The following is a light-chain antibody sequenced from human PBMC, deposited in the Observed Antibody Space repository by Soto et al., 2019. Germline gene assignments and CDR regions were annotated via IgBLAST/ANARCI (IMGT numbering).Light chain of an antibody. Sequence: QSVLTQPPSVSGAPGQRVTISCTGSSSNIGAGYDVHWYQQLPGTAPKLLIYGNINRPSGVPARFSASKSGTSASLAITGLQAEDEADYYCQSYDRSLSGSYVFGTGTKLTVL. CDR1: SSNIGAGYD. CDR3: QSYDRSLSGSYV. V-gene: IGLV1-40*01. J-gene: IGLJ1*01. CDR2: GNI.